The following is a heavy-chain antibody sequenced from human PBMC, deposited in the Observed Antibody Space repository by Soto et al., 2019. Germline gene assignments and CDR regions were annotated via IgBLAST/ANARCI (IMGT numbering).Heavy chain of an antibody. D-gene: IGHD1-20*01. CDR1: GFTFSSFV. Sequence: HPWGSLRLSCAASGFTFSSFVINFFRHSPFKGLEWVSTVSPGGDVSHYTDSVKGRFTISRDNSRRTLHLQMDSLRAEDAAVYFCVRRAITATTNWGAFDVWGQGTVVTVSS. CDR3: VRRAITATTNWGAFDV. J-gene: IGHJ3*01. CDR2: VSPGGDVS. V-gene: IGHV3-23*01.